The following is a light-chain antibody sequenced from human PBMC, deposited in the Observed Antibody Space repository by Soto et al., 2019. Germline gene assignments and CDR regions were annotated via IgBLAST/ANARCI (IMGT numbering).Light chain of an antibody. V-gene: IGKV4-1*01. CDR1: QSVLYSAKNKNF. CDR2: WAS. J-gene: IGKJ5*01. CDR3: QQHYITPIT. Sequence: DIVMTQSPDSLAVSLGERATIHCKSSQSVLYSAKNKNFLTWYQQKPGQPPKLLIYWASTRESGVPDRFTGSGSGTVFTLTINSLQAEDVAVYYCQQHYITPITFGQGTRLEIK.